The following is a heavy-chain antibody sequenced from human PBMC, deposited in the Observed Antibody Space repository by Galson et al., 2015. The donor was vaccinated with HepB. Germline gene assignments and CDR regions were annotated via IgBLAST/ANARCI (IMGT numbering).Heavy chain of an antibody. CDR1: GGTFSSYA. Sequence: SVKVSCKASGGTFSSYAISWVRQAPGQGLEWMGGIIPIFGTANYAQKFQGRVTITADESTSTAYMELSSLRSEDTAVYYCARYYYDSSGYYWWFDPWGQGTLVTVSS. D-gene: IGHD3-22*01. J-gene: IGHJ5*02. CDR2: IIPIFGTA. V-gene: IGHV1-69*13. CDR3: ARYYYDSSGYYWWFDP.